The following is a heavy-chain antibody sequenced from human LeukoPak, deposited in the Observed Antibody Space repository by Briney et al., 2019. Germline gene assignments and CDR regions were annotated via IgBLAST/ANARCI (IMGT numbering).Heavy chain of an antibody. CDR2: IYSGGST. CDR1: GFTLSSNY. D-gene: IGHD6-13*01. J-gene: IGHJ4*02. CDR3: AGVRRYSSSWYPSYYFDY. V-gene: IGHV3-66*01. Sequence: GGSLRLSCAASGFTLSSNYMSWVRQAPGKGLEWVSVIYSGGSTYYADSVKGRFTISRDNSKNTLYLQMNSLRAEDTAVYYCAGVRRYSSSWYPSYYFDYWGQGTLVTVSS.